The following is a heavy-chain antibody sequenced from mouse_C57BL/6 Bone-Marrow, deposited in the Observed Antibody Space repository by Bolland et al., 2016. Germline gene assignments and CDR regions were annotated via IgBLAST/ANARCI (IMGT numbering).Heavy chain of an antibody. Sequence: DTVKGRFTISRDNAKNTLYLQMSRLKSEDTAMYYCARQRGYFDYWGQGTLV. D-gene: IGHD2-3*01. V-gene: IGHV5-12*01. CDR3: ARQRGYFDY. J-gene: IGHJ3*01.